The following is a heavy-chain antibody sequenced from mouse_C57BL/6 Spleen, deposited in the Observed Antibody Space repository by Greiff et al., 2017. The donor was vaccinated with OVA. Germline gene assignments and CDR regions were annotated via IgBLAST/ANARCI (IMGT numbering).Heavy chain of an antibody. CDR3: ASAGSNYVYY. D-gene: IGHD1-1*01. CDR2: IYPGSGST. V-gene: IGHV1-55*01. Sequence: VQLQQPGAELVKPGASVKLSCKASGYTFTSYWITWVKQRPGQGLEWIGDIYPGSGSTNYNEKFKSKATLTVDTSYSTAYMQLSSLTSEDSAVYYCASAGSNYVYYWGQGTTLTVSS. J-gene: IGHJ2*01. CDR1: GYTFTSYW.